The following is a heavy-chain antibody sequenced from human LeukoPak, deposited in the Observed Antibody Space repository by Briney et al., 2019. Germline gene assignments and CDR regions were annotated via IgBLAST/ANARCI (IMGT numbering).Heavy chain of an antibody. CDR1: GGSISSYY. V-gene: IGHV4-59*08. CDR2: IYYSGST. CDR3: ASNFDSSGWDDAFDI. J-gene: IGHJ3*02. Sequence: SETLSLTCTVSGGSISSYYWSWIRQPPGKGLEWIGYIYYSGSTNYNPSLKSRVTISVDTSKNQFSLKLSSVTAADTAVYYCASNFDSSGWDDAFDIWGQGTMVTVSS. D-gene: IGHD6-19*01.